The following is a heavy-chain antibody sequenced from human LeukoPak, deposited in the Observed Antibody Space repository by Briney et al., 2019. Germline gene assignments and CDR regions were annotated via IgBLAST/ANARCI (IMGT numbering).Heavy chain of an antibody. CDR1: GGTFSSYA. CDR2: IIPIFGTA. D-gene: IGHD3-10*01. Sequence: GASVKVSCKASGGTFSSYAISWVRQAPGQGLEWMGGIIPIFGTANYAQKFQGRVTITADKSTSTAYMELSSLRSEDTAVYYCVVLLWFGEQITPNWFDPWGQGTLVTVSS. V-gene: IGHV1-69*06. CDR3: VVLLWFGEQITPNWFDP. J-gene: IGHJ5*02.